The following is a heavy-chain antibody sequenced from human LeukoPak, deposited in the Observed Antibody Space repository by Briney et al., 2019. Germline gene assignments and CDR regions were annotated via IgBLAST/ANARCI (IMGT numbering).Heavy chain of an antibody. Sequence: EASVKVSCKASGYTFTGYYMHWVRQAPGQGLEWMGWISAYNGNTNYAQKLQGRVTMTTDTSTSTAYMELRSLRSDDTAVYYCARDSGPHDFDWLFGYYYYMDVWGKGTTVTVSS. D-gene: IGHD3-9*01. CDR2: ISAYNGNT. CDR1: GYTFTGYY. CDR3: ARDSGPHDFDWLFGYYYYMDV. J-gene: IGHJ6*03. V-gene: IGHV1-18*04.